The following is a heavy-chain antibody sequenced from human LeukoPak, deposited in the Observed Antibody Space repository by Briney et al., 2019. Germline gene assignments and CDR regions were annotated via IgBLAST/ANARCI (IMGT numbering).Heavy chain of an antibody. Sequence: GRSLRLSCAASGFTFSSYGMHWVRQAPGKGLEWVAVISYDGSNKYYADSVKGRFTISRDNSKNTLYLQMNSLRAEDTAVYYCAKAGSLYCGSTSCHYIDYWGQGTLVTVSS. J-gene: IGHJ4*02. D-gene: IGHD2-2*01. CDR3: AKAGSLYCGSTSCHYIDY. CDR2: ISYDGSNK. V-gene: IGHV3-30*18. CDR1: GFTFSSYG.